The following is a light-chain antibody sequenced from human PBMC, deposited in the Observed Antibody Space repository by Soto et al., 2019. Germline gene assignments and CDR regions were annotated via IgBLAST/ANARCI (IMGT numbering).Light chain of an antibody. CDR1: SSDIGYYNL. J-gene: IGLJ1*01. V-gene: IGLV2-23*01. CDR2: ESR. Sequence: QSVLTQPASVSGSPGQSITISCTGTSSDIGYYNLVSWYQQYPGKAPKLIIYESRKRPSGVSSRFSASKSGNTASLTISGLQAEDEADYYCCSYAGPTNTYVLGTGTKLTVL. CDR3: CSYAGPTNTYV.